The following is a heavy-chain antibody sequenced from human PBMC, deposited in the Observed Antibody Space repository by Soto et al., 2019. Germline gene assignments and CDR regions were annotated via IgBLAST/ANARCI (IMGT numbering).Heavy chain of an antibody. Sequence: PGGSLRLSCAASGFTFSSYAMSWVRQAPGKGLEWVSAISGSGGSTYYADSVKGRFTISRDNSKNTLYLQMNSLRAEDTAVYYCAKGRYYDSSGYPPGFAYWGQGTLVTVSS. CDR3: AKGRYYDSSGYPPGFAY. V-gene: IGHV3-23*01. D-gene: IGHD3-22*01. J-gene: IGHJ4*02. CDR2: ISGSGGST. CDR1: GFTFSSYA.